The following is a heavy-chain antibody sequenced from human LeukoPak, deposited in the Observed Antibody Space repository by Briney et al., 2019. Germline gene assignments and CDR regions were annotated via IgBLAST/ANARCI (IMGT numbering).Heavy chain of an antibody. J-gene: IGHJ4*02. D-gene: IGHD3-22*01. CDR1: GGSISSYY. CDR2: IYYGGST. V-gene: IGHV4-59*01. Sequence: SETLSLTCTVSGGSISSYYWSWIRQPPGKGLEWIGYIYYGGSTNYNPSLKSRVTISVDTSKNQFSLKLSSVTAADTAVYYCARSYDSSGAGWFDYWGQGTLVTVSS. CDR3: ARSYDSSGAGWFDY.